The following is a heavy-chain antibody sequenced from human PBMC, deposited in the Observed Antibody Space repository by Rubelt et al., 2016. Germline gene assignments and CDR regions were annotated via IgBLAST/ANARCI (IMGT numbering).Heavy chain of an antibody. CDR3: ARGPISGARSKWFDP. J-gene: IGHJ5*02. D-gene: IGHD1-26*01. Sequence: QLQLQESGPGLVKPSETLSLTCTVSGGSISSSSYYWGWIRQPPGKGLEWIGEINHSGSTNYNPSLTSRVTSSVETSKNQFSLKLSSVTAAETAVYYCARGPISGARSKWFDPWGQGTLVTVSS. V-gene: IGHV4-39*07. CDR1: GGSISSSSYY. CDR2: INHSGST.